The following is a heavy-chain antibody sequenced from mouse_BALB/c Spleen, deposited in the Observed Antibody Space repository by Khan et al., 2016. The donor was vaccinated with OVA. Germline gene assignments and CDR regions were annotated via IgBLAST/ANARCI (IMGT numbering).Heavy chain of an antibody. Sequence: EVQLQQSGADLVKPGASVRLSCTSSGFNIKDTYMHWVKQRPEQGLEWIGRIDPANGDTKYDPKFQGKATITADTSSNTAYLQLSSLTSEDTAVYSCALIYYGSYIYFDYWGQGTTLTVSS. J-gene: IGHJ2*01. CDR1: GFNIKDTY. D-gene: IGHD2-1*01. CDR2: IDPANGDT. V-gene: IGHV14-3*02. CDR3: ALIYYGSYIYFDY.